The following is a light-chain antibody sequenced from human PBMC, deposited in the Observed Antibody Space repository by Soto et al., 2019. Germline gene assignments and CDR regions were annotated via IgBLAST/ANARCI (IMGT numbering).Light chain of an antibody. CDR3: QQYNNWPRT. V-gene: IGKV3-15*01. J-gene: IGKJ1*01. Sequence: EIVLTQSPDILSVSPGDRAAPSCRASQSVSSNLAWYQPKPGQSNRLLIYGASTRATGIPARFSGSGSGTEFTLTISSLQSEDFAVYYCQQYNNWPRTFGQGTKVDIK. CDR2: GAS. CDR1: QSVSSN.